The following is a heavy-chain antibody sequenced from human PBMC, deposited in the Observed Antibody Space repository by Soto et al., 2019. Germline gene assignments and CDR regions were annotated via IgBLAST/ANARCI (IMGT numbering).Heavy chain of an antibody. J-gene: IGHJ4*02. D-gene: IGHD2-21*02. CDR1: GFTFSNYW. CDR3: ARDGAYCIGDCYSLFNLEY. Sequence: EVQLVESGGGLVQPGGSLRLSCAASGFTFSNYWMHWVRQAPGKGLVWVSRINSDGSNTTYADSVKGRFTISRDNVRNTLYLQMNSLRAEDTALYYCARDGAYCIGDCYSLFNLEYWGQGTLVTVSS. CDR2: INSDGSNT. V-gene: IGHV3-74*01.